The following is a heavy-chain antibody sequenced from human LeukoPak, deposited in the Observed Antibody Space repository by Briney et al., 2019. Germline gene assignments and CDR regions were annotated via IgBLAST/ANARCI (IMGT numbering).Heavy chain of an antibody. J-gene: IGHJ6*03. CDR2: IYTSGST. CDR1: GGSISSYC. Sequence: SETLSLTCTVSGGSISSYCWSWIRQPPGKGLEWIGYIYTSGSTNYNPSLQSRVTISVDTSKNQFSLKLSSVTAADTAVYYCARTVAHYYYYYMDVRGKGTTVTVSS. D-gene: IGHD4-11*01. V-gene: IGHV4-4*09. CDR3: ARTVAHYYYYYMDV.